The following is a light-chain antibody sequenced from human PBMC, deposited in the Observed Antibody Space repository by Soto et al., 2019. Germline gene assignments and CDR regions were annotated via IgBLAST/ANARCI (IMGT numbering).Light chain of an antibody. V-gene: IGKV1-39*01. CDR3: QQSHSGIT. J-gene: IGKJ5*01. CDR1: QSIYIY. Sequence: IQMTQSASSLSASIGHSVTIICRASQSIYIYLNWYQQKAGKAPKLLIYAASSLQRGVPSTFSGGGSGTDFTLTISSLKPEDFATYYCQQSHSGITFGQGTRLEIK. CDR2: AAS.